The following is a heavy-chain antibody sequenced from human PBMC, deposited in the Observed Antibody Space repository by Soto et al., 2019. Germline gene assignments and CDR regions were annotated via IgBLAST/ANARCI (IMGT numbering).Heavy chain of an antibody. Sequence: QVQLVQSGAEVKKPGASVKVSCKASGYTFTNFGISWVRQAPGQGLEWMGWISAHNGNTNYAQKFQGRVSMATHTSTCTGYMKVRSVSVAVRVGYYCARGGTPIEYWGRGILVAVSS. CDR2: ISAHNGNT. D-gene: IGHD3-16*01. CDR1: GYTFTNFG. CDR3: ARGGTPIEY. V-gene: IGHV1-18*01. J-gene: IGHJ4*02.